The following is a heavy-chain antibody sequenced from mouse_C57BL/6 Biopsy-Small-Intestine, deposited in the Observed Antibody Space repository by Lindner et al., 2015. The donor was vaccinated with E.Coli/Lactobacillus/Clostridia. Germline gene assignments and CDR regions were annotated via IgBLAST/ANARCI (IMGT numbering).Heavy chain of an antibody. D-gene: IGHD2-12*01. CDR2: INPGGGST. CDR3: AGERFYGSASYYRDAMDV. Sequence: VKVSCKASGYTFSNYYLHWVRQAPGQGLEWMGVINPGGGSTSYAPKFQGRLTVAGDTSTSTVYMELSSLRSDDTAVYYCAGERFYGSASYYRDAMDVWGQGTTVTVSS. CDR1: GYTFSNYY. V-gene: IGHV1-55*01. J-gene: IGHJ1*01.